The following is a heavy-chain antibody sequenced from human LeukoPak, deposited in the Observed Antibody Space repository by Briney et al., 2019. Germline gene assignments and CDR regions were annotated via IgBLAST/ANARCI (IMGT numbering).Heavy chain of an antibody. CDR3: ARDSPTYYYDSSGSPSDY. CDR2: ISAYNGNT. D-gene: IGHD3-22*01. J-gene: IGHJ4*02. V-gene: IGHV1-18*01. CDR1: GYTFTKYG. Sequence: ASVKVSCKASGYTFTKYGISWVRQAPGQGLEWMGWISAYNGNTNFAQKLQGRVTMTTDTTTSTAYMELRSLRSDDTAVYYCARDSPTYYYDSSGSPSDYWGQGTLVTVSS.